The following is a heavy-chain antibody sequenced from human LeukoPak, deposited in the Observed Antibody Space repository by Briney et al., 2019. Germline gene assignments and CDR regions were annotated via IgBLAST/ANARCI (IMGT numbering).Heavy chain of an antibody. V-gene: IGHV4-59*12. CDR3: DRAAGTGYFQH. CDR1: GGSISSYY. D-gene: IGHD6-13*01. CDR2: IYYSGRA. J-gene: IGHJ1*01. Sequence: SETLSLTCTVSGGSISSYYWSWIRQPPGKGVEWIGYIYYSGRANYNPSLKSRVTISVDTSKNQFSLKLSSVTAADTAVYYCDRAAGTGYFQHWGQGTLVTVSS.